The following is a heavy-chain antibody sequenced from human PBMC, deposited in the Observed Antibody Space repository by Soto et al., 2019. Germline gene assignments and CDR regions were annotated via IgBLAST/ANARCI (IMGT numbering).Heavy chain of an antibody. V-gene: IGHV1-3*01. CDR3: ARFSDDGSGKNFDY. Sequence: VASVKVSCKASGYTLTSYAMHWVRQAPGQRLEWMGRINAGNGDTKYSQKFQARFTITRDTSASTAYMELSSLRSEDTAVYYCARFSDDGSGKNFDYWGQGTLVTVSS. CDR2: INAGNGDT. D-gene: IGHD3-10*01. CDR1: GYTLTSYA. J-gene: IGHJ4*02.